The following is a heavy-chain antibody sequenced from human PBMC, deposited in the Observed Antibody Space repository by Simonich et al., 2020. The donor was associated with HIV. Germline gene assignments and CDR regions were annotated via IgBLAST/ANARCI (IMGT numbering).Heavy chain of an antibody. J-gene: IGHJ4*02. D-gene: IGHD3-3*01. V-gene: IGHV4-34*01. Sequence: QVQLQQWGAGLLKPSETLSLTCAVYGGSFSGYYWSWIRQPPGEGLEWIGESKHRGTTNHNPPLKSGVTISVDTSKNQFSLQRSSVTAAETAVYYCARGVGRVPTGANYDFWSGYYKRGYFDYWGQGTLVTVSS. CDR3: ARGVGRVPTGANYDFWSGYYKRGYFDY. CDR2: SKHRGTT. CDR1: GGSFSGYY.